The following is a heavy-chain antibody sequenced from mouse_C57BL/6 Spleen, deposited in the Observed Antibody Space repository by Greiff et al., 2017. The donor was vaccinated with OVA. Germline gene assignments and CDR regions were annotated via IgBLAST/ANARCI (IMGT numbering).Heavy chain of an antibody. J-gene: IGHJ2*01. CDR2: IDPAHGDT. CDR1: GFNLTDDY. D-gene: IGHD2-5*01. CDR3: TTKSKNY. V-gene: IGHV14-4*01. Sequence: VQLQQSGAELVRPGASVKLSCTASGFNLTDDYMHWVKQRPEPGLEWIGWIDPAHGDTEYASKFQGKATITADTSSNTAYLQLSSLTSEDTAVYYCTTKSKNYWGQGTTLTVSS.